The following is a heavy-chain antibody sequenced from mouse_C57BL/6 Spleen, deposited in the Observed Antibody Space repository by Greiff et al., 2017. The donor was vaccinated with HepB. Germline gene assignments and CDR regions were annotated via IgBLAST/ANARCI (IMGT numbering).Heavy chain of an antibody. D-gene: IGHD2-5*01. CDR2: IDPSDSYT. Sequence: QVQLQQPGAELVMPGASVKLSCKASGYTFTSYWMHWVKQRPGQGLEWIGEIDPSDSYTNYNQKFKGKSTLTVDKSSSTAYMQLSSLTSEDSAVYYCASGYSKDFAYWGQGTLVTVSA. J-gene: IGHJ3*01. CDR1: GYTFTSYW. CDR3: ASGYSKDFAY. V-gene: IGHV1-69*01.